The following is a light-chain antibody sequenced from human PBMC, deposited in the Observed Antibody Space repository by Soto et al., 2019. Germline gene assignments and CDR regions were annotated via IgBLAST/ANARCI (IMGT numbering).Light chain of an antibody. CDR2: KAS. Sequence: DIQMTQSPSTLSASVGDRVTISCRASENVNSWVAWHQQKPGKAPKLLIYKASTLESEVPSRFSGSGFGTEFTPTISSLQTDDFATYYYQQYNGHPLTFGGGTKVESK. J-gene: IGKJ4*01. CDR1: ENVNSW. V-gene: IGKV1-5*03. CDR3: QQYNGHPLT.